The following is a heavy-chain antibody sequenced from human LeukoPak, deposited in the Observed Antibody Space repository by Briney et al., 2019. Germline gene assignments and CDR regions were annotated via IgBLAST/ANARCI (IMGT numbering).Heavy chain of an antibody. CDR2: IIPIFGTA. V-gene: IGHV1-69*13. CDR3: ARGETSLLTGAAAGILDY. Sequence: GASVKVSCKASGGTFSSYAISWVRQAPGQGLEWMGGIIPIFGTANYAQKFQGRVTITADESTSTAYMELSSLRSEDTAVYYCARGETSLLTGAAAGILDYWGQGTLVTVSS. CDR1: GGTFSSYA. D-gene: IGHD6-13*01. J-gene: IGHJ4*02.